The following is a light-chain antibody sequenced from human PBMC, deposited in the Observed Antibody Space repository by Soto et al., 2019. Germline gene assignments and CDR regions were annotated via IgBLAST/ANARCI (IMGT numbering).Light chain of an antibody. CDR3: QQYNTWPPIT. CDR2: GAY. CDR1: QSVSNN. J-gene: IGKJ5*01. V-gene: IGKV3D-15*01. Sequence: IVLTQSPGTLSLSPVEISTLSCRSSQSVSNNYLAWYQQKPGQAPRLLIYGAYTRATGIPARFSGSGSGTEFTLSISSLQSEDSAVYYCQQYNTWPPITFGQGTRLEIK.